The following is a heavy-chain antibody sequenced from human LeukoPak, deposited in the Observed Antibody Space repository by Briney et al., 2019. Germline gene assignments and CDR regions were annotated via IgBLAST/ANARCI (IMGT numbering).Heavy chain of an antibody. V-gene: IGHV1-69*04. CDR2: IIPIFGIT. J-gene: IGHJ4*02. CDR1: GGTFSSYA. Sequence: GASVKVSCKASGGTFSSYAITWVRQAPGQGLEWMGRIIPIFGITNYAQKFQGRVTITADNSTSTAYMELSSLRSEDTAVYYCARDPDTDWYTDYWGQGTLVSVSS. D-gene: IGHD3-9*01. CDR3: ARDPDTDWYTDY.